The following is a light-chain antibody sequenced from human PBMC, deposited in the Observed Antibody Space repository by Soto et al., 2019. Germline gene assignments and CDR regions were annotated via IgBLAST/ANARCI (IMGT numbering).Light chain of an antibody. CDR3: QQCGSSST. CDR2: GAS. V-gene: IGKV3-15*01. Sequence: EIVMTQYPATLSVSPGERATLSCRASQSVNSYLAWFQQKPGQAPRLLIYGASTRATGIPARFSGSGSGTDFTLTISRLEPEDFAVYYCQQCGSSSTFGQGTRLEIK. J-gene: IGKJ5*01. CDR1: QSVNSY.